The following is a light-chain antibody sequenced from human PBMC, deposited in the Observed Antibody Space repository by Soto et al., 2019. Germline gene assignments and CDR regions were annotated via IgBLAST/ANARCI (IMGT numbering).Light chain of an antibody. CDR3: QQRSNWLFT. V-gene: IGKV3-11*01. CDR2: DAS. CDR1: QSVSSY. J-gene: IGKJ3*01. Sequence: EIVLTQSPATLSLSPAERATLSCRASQSVSSYLAWYQQKPGQAPRLLISDASNRATGIPARFSGSGSGTDFTLTISSLEPEDFAVYYCQQRSNWLFTFGPGTKVDIK.